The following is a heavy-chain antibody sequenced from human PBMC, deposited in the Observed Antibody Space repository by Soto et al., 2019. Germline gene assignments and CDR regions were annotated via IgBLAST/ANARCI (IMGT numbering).Heavy chain of an antibody. Sequence: QVQLVQSGAEVKKPGASVKVSCKASGYTFTSYGISWVRQAPGQGLEWMGWISAYNGNTNYAQKLQGRVTMPPATSTGTAYMGLRSLRSDASAVYYFARDRGAYGMDVWGPGTTVTVSS. J-gene: IGHJ6*02. CDR1: GYTFTSYG. CDR2: ISAYNGNT. V-gene: IGHV1-18*01. CDR3: ARDRGAYGMDV.